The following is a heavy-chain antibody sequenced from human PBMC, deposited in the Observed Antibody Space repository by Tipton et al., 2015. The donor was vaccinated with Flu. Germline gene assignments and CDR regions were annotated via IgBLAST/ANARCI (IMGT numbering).Heavy chain of an antibody. CDR2: INPNSGGT. CDR3: ARGAYYYGSGSYYRFDY. J-gene: IGHJ4*02. D-gene: IGHD3-10*01. Sequence: QLVQSGAEVKKPGASVKVSCKASGYTFTGYYMHWVRQAPGQGLEWMGWINPNSGGTNYAQKFQGRVTMTRDTSISTAYMELSRLRSDDTAVYYCARGAYYYGSGSYYRFDYWGQGTLVTVSS. CDR1: GYTFTGYY. V-gene: IGHV1-2*02.